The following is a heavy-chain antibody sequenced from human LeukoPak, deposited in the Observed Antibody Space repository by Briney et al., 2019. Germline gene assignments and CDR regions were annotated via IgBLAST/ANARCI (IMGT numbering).Heavy chain of an antibody. CDR1: GGSISNYY. CDR3: ARDLGSSSWYVQGFLDV. Sequence: SETLSLTCTVSGGSISNYYWSWIRQPPGKGLEWIAYIYYSGSTNYNPSLKSRVTISVDTSKNQFSLKLSSVTAADTAVYYCARDLGSSSWYVQGFLDVWGQGTTVTVSS. D-gene: IGHD6-13*01. CDR2: IYYSGST. V-gene: IGHV4-59*01. J-gene: IGHJ6*02.